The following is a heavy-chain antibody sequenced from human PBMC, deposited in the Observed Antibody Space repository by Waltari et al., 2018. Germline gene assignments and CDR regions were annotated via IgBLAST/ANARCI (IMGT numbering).Heavy chain of an antibody. Sequence: EVQLLESGGGLVQPGGSLRLSCAASGFTFSSYAMSWVRQAPGKGLAWVAALSGSGGSTYYADSVKGRFTISRDNSKNTLYLQMNSLRAEDTAVYYCAKADDFWSGPIFQHWGQGTLVTVSS. CDR2: LSGSGGST. D-gene: IGHD3-3*01. CDR3: AKADDFWSGPIFQH. J-gene: IGHJ1*01. CDR1: GFTFSSYA. V-gene: IGHV3-23*01.